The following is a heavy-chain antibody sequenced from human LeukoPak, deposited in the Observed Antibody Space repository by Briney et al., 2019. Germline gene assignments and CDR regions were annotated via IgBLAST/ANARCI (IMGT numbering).Heavy chain of an antibody. V-gene: IGHV1-69*13. CDR2: IIPIFGTA. CDR3: ASLGYSYGPTLYGMDV. CDR1: GGTLSSYA. J-gene: IGHJ6*04. D-gene: IGHD5-18*01. Sequence: SVKVSCRASGGTLSSYAISWVRQAPGQGLEWMGGIIPIFGTANYAQKFQGRVTITADESTSTAYMELSSLRSEDTAVYYCASLGYSYGPTLYGMDVWGKGTSVTVSS.